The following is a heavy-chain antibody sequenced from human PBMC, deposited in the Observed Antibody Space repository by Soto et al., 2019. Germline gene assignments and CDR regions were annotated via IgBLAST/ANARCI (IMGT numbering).Heavy chain of an antibody. J-gene: IGHJ4*02. D-gene: IGHD3-22*01. CDR3: ARERNLEYYDSSGYNELNDY. CDR2: IYYSGST. Sequence: PSETLSLTCTFSGGSISSSSYYWGWIRQPPGKGLEWIGSIYYSGSTYYNPSLKSRVTISVDTSKNQFSLKLSSVTAADTAVYYCARERNLEYYDSSGYNELNDYWGQGTLVTVSS. CDR1: GGSISSSSYY. V-gene: IGHV4-39*02.